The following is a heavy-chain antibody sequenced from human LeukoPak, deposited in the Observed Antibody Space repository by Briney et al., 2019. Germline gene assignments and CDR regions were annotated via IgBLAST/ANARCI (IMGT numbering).Heavy chain of an antibody. CDR3: AKLGFGEPIGDY. V-gene: IGHV3-30*02. Sequence: GGSLRLSCAASGFTFSSYDMHWVRQAPRRGLEWVAFIPYDGSDQYYADSVRGRLTISRDNSKNTLYLQMNSLRAEDTAVYYCAKLGFGEPIGDYWGQGTLVTVSS. J-gene: IGHJ4*02. CDR2: IPYDGSDQ. CDR1: GFTFSSYD. D-gene: IGHD3-10*01.